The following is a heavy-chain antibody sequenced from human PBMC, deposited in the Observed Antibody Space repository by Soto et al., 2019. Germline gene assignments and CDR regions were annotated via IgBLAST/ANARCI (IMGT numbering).Heavy chain of an antibody. V-gene: IGHV4-59*01. CDR1: GVSIRSYF. CDR3: AGSKNRGESIDY. CDR2: TYYTADT. D-gene: IGHD3-10*01. Sequence: QVHLQESGPGLVKPSETLSLSCSVSGVSIRSYFWSWIRQPPGKGLEWIGYTYYTADTKYSPSFESRATISADPSKKQFSPSLSPVSAADTALYFCAGSKNRGESIDYWGQGALVTVSS. J-gene: IGHJ4*02.